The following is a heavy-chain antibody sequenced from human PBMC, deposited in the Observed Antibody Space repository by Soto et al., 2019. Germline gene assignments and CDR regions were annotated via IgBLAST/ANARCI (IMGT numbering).Heavy chain of an antibody. V-gene: IGHV3-74*01. CDR1: GFTFSSYW. J-gene: IGHJ2*01. CDR2: INSDGSST. CDR3: ARGGQVIGYWYFDL. Sequence: EVQLVESGGGLVQPGGSLRLSCAASGFTFSSYWMHWVRQAPGKGLVWVSRINSDGSSTSYADSVKGRFTISRDNAKNTLYLQMNSLRAEDTAVYDCARGGQVIGYWYFDLWGRGTLVTVSS.